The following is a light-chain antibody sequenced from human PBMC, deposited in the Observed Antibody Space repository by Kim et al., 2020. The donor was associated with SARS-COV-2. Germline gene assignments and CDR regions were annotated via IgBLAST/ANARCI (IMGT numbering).Light chain of an antibody. CDR1: QDISNY. V-gene: IGKV1-33*01. CDR2: DAS. CDR3: QQRRT. J-gene: IGKJ1*01. Sequence: DIQMTQSPSSLSASVGDRVTITCQASQDISNYLNWYQQKPGKAPKLLIYDASNLETGVPSRFSGSGSGTDFTFTISSLQPEDIATYYCQQRRTFGQGTKVEIK.